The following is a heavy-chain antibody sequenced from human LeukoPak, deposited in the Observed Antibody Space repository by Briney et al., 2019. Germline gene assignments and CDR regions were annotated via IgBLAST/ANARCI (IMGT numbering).Heavy chain of an antibody. J-gene: IGHJ5*02. CDR3: ARRYSSTWSPSNWFDP. CDR1: GYSFTDYW. D-gene: IGHD2-2*01. V-gene: IGHV5-51*01. CDR2: IYPGDSDT. Sequence: GESLKISCKGSGYSFTDYWIGWVRQMPGEGLEWMGIIYPGDSDTRYSPSFQGQVTISADKSINTAYLQWSSLKASDTAIYYCARRYSSTWSPSNWFDPWGQGTLVTVSS.